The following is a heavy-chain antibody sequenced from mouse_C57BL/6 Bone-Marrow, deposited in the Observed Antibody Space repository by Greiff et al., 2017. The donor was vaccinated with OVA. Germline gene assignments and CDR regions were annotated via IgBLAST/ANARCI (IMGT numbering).Heavy chain of an antibody. Sequence: VKLMESGPGLVAPSQSLSITCTVSGFSLTSYAISWVRQPPGKGLEWLGVIWTGGGTNYNSALKSRLSISKDNSKSQVFLKMNSLQTDDTARYYCARVSPITTVVARYFDVWGTGTTVTVSS. J-gene: IGHJ1*03. V-gene: IGHV2-9-1*01. CDR3: ARVSPITTVVARYFDV. D-gene: IGHD1-1*01. CDR1: GFSLTSYA. CDR2: IWTGGGT.